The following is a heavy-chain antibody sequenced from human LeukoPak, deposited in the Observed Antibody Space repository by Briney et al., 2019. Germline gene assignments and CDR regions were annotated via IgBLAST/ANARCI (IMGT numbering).Heavy chain of an antibody. Sequence: PGGSLRLSCAASGFTFNTFAMHWVRQAPDKGLEWVAVIWFDGSNKYYADSVKGRFSVSRDNSKTTLSLQMNSLRADDTAVYYCAKSQFDYYDSSGPPDSWGQGTLVTVSS. D-gene: IGHD3-22*01. J-gene: IGHJ5*01. CDR1: GFTFNTFA. CDR3: AKSQFDYYDSSGPPDS. CDR2: IWFDGSNK. V-gene: IGHV3-33*03.